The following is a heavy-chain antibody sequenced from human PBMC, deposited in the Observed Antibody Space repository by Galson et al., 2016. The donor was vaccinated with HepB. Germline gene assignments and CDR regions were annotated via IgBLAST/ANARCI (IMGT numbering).Heavy chain of an antibody. J-gene: IGHJ6*02. Sequence: LSLTCTVSGASISGYYLSWIRQPPGKGLEWIGEIYYSGRTNYNPSLKNRVTISVDTSKNQFSLKLSSVPAADTAVYYCARDDSGGWYGFHYGMDVWGQGTTVTVSS. CDR1: GASISGYY. CDR3: ARDDSGGWYGFHYGMDV. V-gene: IGHV4-59*01. CDR2: IYYSGRT. D-gene: IGHD6-19*01.